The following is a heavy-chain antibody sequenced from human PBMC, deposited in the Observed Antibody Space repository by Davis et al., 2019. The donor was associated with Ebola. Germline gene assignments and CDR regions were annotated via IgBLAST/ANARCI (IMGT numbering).Heavy chain of an antibody. Sequence: PSVKVSCKASGYTFTGYYMHWVRQAPGQGLEWMGWINPNSGGTNYAQKFQGRVTITRNTSISTAYMELSSLRSEDTAVYYCARGETVSYYYMDVWGKGTTVTVSS. J-gene: IGHJ6*03. CDR2: INPNSGGT. D-gene: IGHD4-11*01. CDR3: ARGETVSYYYMDV. V-gene: IGHV1-2*02. CDR1: GYTFTGYY.